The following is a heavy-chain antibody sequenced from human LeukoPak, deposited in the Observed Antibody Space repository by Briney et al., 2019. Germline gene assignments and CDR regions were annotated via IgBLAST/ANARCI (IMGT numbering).Heavy chain of an antibody. V-gene: IGHV3-9*03. CDR1: GFTFDDYA. J-gene: IGHJ3*02. D-gene: IGHD2-21*01. CDR3: AKMVRGGDGPGAFDI. Sequence: PGGSLRLSCAASGFTFDDYAMHWVRQAPGKGLEWVSGISWNSGSIGYADSVRGRFSISRDNAKNSLYLQMNSLRAEGMALYYCAKMVRGGDGPGAFDIWGQGTMVTVSS. CDR2: ISWNSGSI.